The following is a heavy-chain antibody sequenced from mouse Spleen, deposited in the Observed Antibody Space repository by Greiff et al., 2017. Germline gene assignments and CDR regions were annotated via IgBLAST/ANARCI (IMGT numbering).Heavy chain of an antibody. Sequence: QVQLQQPGAELVMPGASVKLSCKASGYTFTSYWMHWVKQRPGQGLEWIGEIDPSDSYTNYNQKFKGKATLTVDKSSSTAYMQLSSLTSEDSAVYYCARPDYYDGSYDAMDYWGQGTSVTVSS. CDR2: IDPSDSYT. V-gene: IGHV1-69*01. J-gene: IGHJ4*01. D-gene: IGHD1-1*01. CDR1: GYTFTSYW. CDR3: ARPDYYDGSYDAMDY.